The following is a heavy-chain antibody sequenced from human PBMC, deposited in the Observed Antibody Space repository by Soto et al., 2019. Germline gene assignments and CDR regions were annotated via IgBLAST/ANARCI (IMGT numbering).Heavy chain of an antibody. D-gene: IGHD3-10*01. CDR3: ASGERGGTYYYCPGSYGY. CDR1: GYTYTRYD. Sequence: LVKVSCKASGYTYTRYDINCLRHTTGQGLEWMGWMNPNSGNTGYAQKFQGRVTMTRNTSISTAYMELSSLRSEDTAVYYCASGERGGTYYYCPGSYGYWGQGTLGTVSS. J-gene: IGHJ4*02. V-gene: IGHV1-8*01. CDR2: MNPNSGNT.